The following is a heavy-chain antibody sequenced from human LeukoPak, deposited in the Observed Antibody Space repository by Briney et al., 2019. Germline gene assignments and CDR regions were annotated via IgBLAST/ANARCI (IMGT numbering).Heavy chain of an antibody. J-gene: IGHJ5*02. CDR3: ARGGTMVRGVISLNWFDP. V-gene: IGHV3-21*01. D-gene: IGHD3-10*01. Sequence: GGSLRLSCAASGFTFSSYSMNWVRQAPGKELEWVSSISSSSSYIYYADSVKGRFTISRDNAKNSLYLQMNSLRAEDTAVYYCARGGTMVRGVISLNWFDPWGQGTLVTVSS. CDR2: ISSSSSYI. CDR1: GFTFSSYS.